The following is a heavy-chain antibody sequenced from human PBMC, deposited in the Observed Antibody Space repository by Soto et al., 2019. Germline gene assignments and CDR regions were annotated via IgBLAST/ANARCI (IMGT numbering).Heavy chain of an antibody. CDR1: GFTFSNAW. Sequence: GGSLRLSCAASGFTFSNAWMNWVRQAPGKGLEWVGRIKTKIDGGTTDYAAPVKGRFSISRDDSKNTLYLQMNSLKTEDTAVCYRTRDSGDYVTWGQGTLVTVSS. CDR3: TRDSGDYVT. V-gene: IGHV3-15*07. D-gene: IGHD4-17*01. CDR2: IKTKIDGGTT. J-gene: IGHJ4*02.